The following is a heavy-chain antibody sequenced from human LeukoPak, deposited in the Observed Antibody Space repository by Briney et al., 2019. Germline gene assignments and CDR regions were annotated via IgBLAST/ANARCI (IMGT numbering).Heavy chain of an antibody. Sequence: GASVKVSCKASGYTFTSYGISWVRQAPGQGLEGMGWISAYNGNTNYAQKLQVRVTMTTDTSTSTAYMELRSLRPDDTAVYYCARDRCMYYYDSSGEAFDIWGQGTMVTVSS. CDR2: ISAYNGNT. CDR3: ARDRCMYYYDSSGEAFDI. CDR1: GYTFTSYG. J-gene: IGHJ3*02. V-gene: IGHV1-18*01. D-gene: IGHD3-22*01.